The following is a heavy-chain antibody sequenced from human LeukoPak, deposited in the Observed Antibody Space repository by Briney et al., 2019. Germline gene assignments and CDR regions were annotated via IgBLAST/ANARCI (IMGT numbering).Heavy chain of an antibody. CDR1: GGSISSSSYY. CDR2: IYYSGST. Sequence: SETLSLTCTVSGGSISSSSYYWGWIRQPPGKGLEWIGSIYYSGSTYYNPSLKSRVTISVDTSKNQFSLKLSSVTAADTAVYYCARGPLRVYYDSSGYYEYWGQGTLVTVSS. V-gene: IGHV4-39*07. D-gene: IGHD3-22*01. J-gene: IGHJ4*02. CDR3: ARGPLRVYYDSSGYYEY.